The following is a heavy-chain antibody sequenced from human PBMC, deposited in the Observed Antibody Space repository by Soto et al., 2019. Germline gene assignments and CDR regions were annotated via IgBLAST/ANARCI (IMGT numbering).Heavy chain of an antibody. CDR1: GFTFTDYA. CDR3: AKGAAGRTNVYGDY. CDR2: ISSRGTNI. V-gene: IGHV3-23*01. Sequence: EVQLLQSGGGLVQPGGSLRVSCAASGFTFTDYAMTWIRQAPGKGLEWVSAISSRGTNIYYADSVTGRFTVSRDNSKNTLYLQMDSLRAQDTAVYYCAKGAAGRTNVYGDYWGQGTLVTVSS. J-gene: IGHJ4*02. D-gene: IGHD1-1*01.